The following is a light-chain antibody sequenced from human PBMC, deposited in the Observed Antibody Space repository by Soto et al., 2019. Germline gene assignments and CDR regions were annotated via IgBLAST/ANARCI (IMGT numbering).Light chain of an antibody. J-gene: IGLJ1*01. Sequence: QAVLTQPPSPSGSPWPSVTISCPGTSRDFGGYNYVSWYQQHPGKAPKLMIYEVSKRPSGVPDRFSGSKSGNTASLTVSGLQAEDEADYYCSSYAGSNNLYVFGTGTKVTVL. CDR2: EVS. CDR3: SSYAGSNNLYV. V-gene: IGLV2-8*01. CDR1: SRDFGGYNY.